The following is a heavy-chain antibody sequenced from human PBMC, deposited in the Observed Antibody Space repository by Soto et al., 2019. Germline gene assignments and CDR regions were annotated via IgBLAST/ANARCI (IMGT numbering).Heavy chain of an antibody. J-gene: IGHJ4*02. V-gene: IGHV4-31*11. Sequence: SETLSLTCAVSGGSFRGFYWTWIRQHPGKGLEWIGYIYYGGSTYYNPSLKSRVTISVDTSKNQFSLKLSSVTAADTAGYYCARRTEIAVVDYWGQGTLVTVSS. D-gene: IGHD6-19*01. CDR3: ARRTEIAVVDY. CDR2: IYYGGST. CDR1: GGSFRGFY.